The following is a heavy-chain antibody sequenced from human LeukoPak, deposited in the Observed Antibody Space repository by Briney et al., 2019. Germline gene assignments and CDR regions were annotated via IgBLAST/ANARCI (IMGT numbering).Heavy chain of an antibody. J-gene: IGHJ4*02. CDR1: GYTFTSYG. CDR2: ISAYNGNT. CDR3: ARDCYYGSGSYYNACGY. Sequence: ASVKVSCKXSGYTFTSYGISWVRQAPGQGLEWMGWISAYNGNTNYAQKLQGGVTMTTDTSTSTAYMELRSLRSDDTAVYYCARDCYYGSGSYYNACGYWGQGTLVTVSS. D-gene: IGHD3-10*01. V-gene: IGHV1-18*01.